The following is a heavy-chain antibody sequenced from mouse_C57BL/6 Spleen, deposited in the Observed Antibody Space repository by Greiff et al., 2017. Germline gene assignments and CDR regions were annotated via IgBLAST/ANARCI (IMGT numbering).Heavy chain of an antibody. CDR1: GYTFTDYE. Sequence: QVQLKESGAELVRPGASVTLSCKASGYTFTDYEMHWVKQTPVHGLEWIGAIDPETGGTAYNQKFKGKAILTADKSSSTAYMELRSLTSEDAAFEYCTREGYYSSSTNCDYGGQGTTRTVPS. J-gene: IGHJ2*01. CDR2: IDPETGGT. D-gene: IGHD1-1*01. CDR3: TREGYYSSSTNCDY. V-gene: IGHV1-15*01.